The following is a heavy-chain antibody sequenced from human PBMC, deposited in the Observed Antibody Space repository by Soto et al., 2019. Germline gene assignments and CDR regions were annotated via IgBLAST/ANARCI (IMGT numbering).Heavy chain of an antibody. CDR3: ATIRGFWFDP. CDR1: GGSFSDLY. V-gene: IGHV4-34*01. CDR2: INHSGTS. Sequence: QVQLQQWGAGLLKPSETLSLTCAVYGGSFSDLYWSWIRQPPGKGLEWIGEINHSGTSNYNPSFTSRVSMSVDTSKNQFSLRLSSVTAADTAVYYCATIRGFWFDPWGQGNLVTVSS. J-gene: IGHJ5*02.